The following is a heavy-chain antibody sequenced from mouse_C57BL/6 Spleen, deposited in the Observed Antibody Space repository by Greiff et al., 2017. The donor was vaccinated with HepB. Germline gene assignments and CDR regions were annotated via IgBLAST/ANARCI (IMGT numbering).Heavy chain of an antibody. CDR2: ISSGGDYI. D-gene: IGHD2-1*01. J-gene: IGHJ2*01. Sequence: EVKVVESGEGLVKPGGSLKLSCAASGFTFSSDAMSWVRQTPEKRLEWVAYISSGGDYIYYADTVKGRFTISRDNARNTLYLQMSSLKSEDTAMYYYTRGDYGNPFDYWGEGTTLTVSS. V-gene: IGHV5-9-1*02. CDR3: TRGDYGNPFDY. CDR1: GFTFSSDA.